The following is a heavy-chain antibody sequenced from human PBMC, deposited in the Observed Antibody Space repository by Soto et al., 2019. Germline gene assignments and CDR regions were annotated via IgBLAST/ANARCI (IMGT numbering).Heavy chain of an antibody. J-gene: IGHJ4*02. CDR3: ARGRAIFGAYKDPVDY. D-gene: IGHD3-3*01. Sequence: QVQLQESGPGLVKPSQTLSLTCTVSGGSISSGGYYWSWIRQHPGKGLEWIGYIYYSGSTYYNPSLKSRVTISVDTSKNQFSLKLSSVTAADTAVYYCARGRAIFGAYKDPVDYWGQGTLVTVSS. V-gene: IGHV4-31*03. CDR1: GGSISSGGYY. CDR2: IYYSGST.